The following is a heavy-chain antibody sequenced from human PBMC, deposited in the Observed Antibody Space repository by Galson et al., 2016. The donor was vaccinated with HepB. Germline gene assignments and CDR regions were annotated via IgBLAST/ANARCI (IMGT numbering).Heavy chain of an antibody. J-gene: IGHJ3*01. CDR3: PKRHNWPLDGFDV. V-gene: IGHV1-3*01. D-gene: IGHD1-20*01. Sequence: SVKVSCKASGYIFTNYAVHWVRQAPAQRLEWLGWINAGSGDTKYSQNYQDRVTITRDTFANTAYMELSGLRFEDTAIYFCPKRHNWPLDGFDVWGQGTTVTVSS. CDR2: INAGSGDT. CDR1: GYIFTNYA.